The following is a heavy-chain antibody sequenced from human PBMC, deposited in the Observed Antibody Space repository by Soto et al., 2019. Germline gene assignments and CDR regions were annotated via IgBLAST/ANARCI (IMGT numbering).Heavy chain of an antibody. J-gene: IGHJ4*02. Sequence: SETLSLTCTVSGGSISSSSYYWGWIRQPPGKGLEWIGSIYYSGSTYYNPSLKSRVTISVDTSKNQFSLKLSSVTAADTAVYYCARHVMGPNWGILYFDYWGQGTLVTVSS. CDR3: ARHVMGPNWGILYFDY. CDR2: IYYSGST. CDR1: GGSISSSSYY. D-gene: IGHD7-27*01. V-gene: IGHV4-39*01.